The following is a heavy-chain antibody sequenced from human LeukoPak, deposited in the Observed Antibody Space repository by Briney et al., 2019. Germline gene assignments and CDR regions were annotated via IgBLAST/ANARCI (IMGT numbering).Heavy chain of an antibody. V-gene: IGHV3-13*01. CDR3: ARRRAGYGYDY. CDR1: GFTFSSHD. J-gene: IGHJ4*02. Sequence: PGESLRLSCTASGFTFSSHDMHWVRQAAGKGLEWVSRITSAGDTYYPGSVKGRFTISRENAKSSVYLQMNSLRAGGTAVYYCARRRAGYGYDYWGQGTLVTVSS. CDR2: ITSAGDT. D-gene: IGHD5-18*01.